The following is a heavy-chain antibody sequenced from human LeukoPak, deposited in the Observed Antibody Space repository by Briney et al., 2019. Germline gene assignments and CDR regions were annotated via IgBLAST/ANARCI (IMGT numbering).Heavy chain of an antibody. D-gene: IGHD5-18*01. V-gene: IGHV3-66*01. Sequence: PGGSLRLSCAASGFTFSSYAMSWVRQAPGKGLEWVSIIYSGGSTFYADSVKGRFTISRDNSKNTLYLQMNSLRAEDTAVYYCARVSLGYSYGFDYWGQGTLVTVSS. CDR1: GFTFSSYA. J-gene: IGHJ4*02. CDR2: IYSGGST. CDR3: ARVSLGYSYGFDY.